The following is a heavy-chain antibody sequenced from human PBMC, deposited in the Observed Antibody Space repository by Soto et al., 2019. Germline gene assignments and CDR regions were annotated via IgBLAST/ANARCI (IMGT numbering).Heavy chain of an antibody. CDR2: ISGSGGST. J-gene: IGHJ6*02. V-gene: IGHV3-23*01. Sequence: GGSLRLSCAASGFTFSSYAMSWVRQAPGKGLEWVSAISGSGGSTYYADSVKGRFTISRDNSKNTLYLQMNSLRAEDTAVYYCAKVSYYYWTYYYYYGMDVRGQGTTVTVSS. CDR3: AKVSYYYWTYYYYYGMDV. D-gene: IGHD3-10*01. CDR1: GFTFSSYA.